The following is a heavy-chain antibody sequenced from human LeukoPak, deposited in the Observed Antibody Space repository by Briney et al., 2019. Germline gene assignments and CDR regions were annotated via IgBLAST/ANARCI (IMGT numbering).Heavy chain of an antibody. CDR2: INHSGST. D-gene: IGHD6-13*01. CDR3: ARGVRGYSSRKFDY. J-gene: IGHJ4*02. V-gene: IGHV4-34*01. Sequence: PSETLSLTCAVYGGSFSGYYWSWIRRPPGKGLDWIGEINHSGSTNYNPSLKSRVTISVDTSKNQFSLKLSSVTAADTAVYYCARGVRGYSSRKFDYWGQGTLVTVSS. CDR1: GGSFSGYY.